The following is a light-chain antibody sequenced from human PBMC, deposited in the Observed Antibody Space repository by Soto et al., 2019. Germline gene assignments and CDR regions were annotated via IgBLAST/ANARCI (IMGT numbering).Light chain of an antibody. Sequence: DIVMTQSPDSLAVSLGERATINCKSSQSVLYNSNNKNYLAWYQQKPGQPPKLLIYWASTRQSGVPDRFSGSGPGTDFTLTISSLQTEDFAVFYCHHYGTSPPTFGQGTKVDIK. CDR3: HHYGTSPPT. CDR2: WAS. J-gene: IGKJ1*01. CDR1: QSVLYNSNNKNY. V-gene: IGKV4-1*01.